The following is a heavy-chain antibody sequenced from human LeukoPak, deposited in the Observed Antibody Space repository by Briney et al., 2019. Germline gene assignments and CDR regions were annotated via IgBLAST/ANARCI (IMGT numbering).Heavy chain of an antibody. CDR1: GFTFSDYY. V-gene: IGHV3-11*04. Sequence: PGGSLRLSCAASGFTFSDYYMSWIRQAPGKGLEWVSYISSSGSTIYYADSVKGRFTISRDNAKNSLYLQMNSLRAEDTAVYYCARALHRGVVNRLDYWGQGTLVTVSS. J-gene: IGHJ4*02. D-gene: IGHD4-23*01. CDR2: ISSSGSTI. CDR3: ARALHRGVVNRLDY.